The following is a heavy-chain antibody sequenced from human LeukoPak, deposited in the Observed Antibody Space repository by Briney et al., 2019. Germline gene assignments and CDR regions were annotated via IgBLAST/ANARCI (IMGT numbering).Heavy chain of an antibody. CDR3: ARTRGIAVAGTNWFDP. Sequence: SETLSLICAVYGGSFRGYYWRWIRQPPGKGLEWIGEINHSGSTNCNPSLKSRVTISVDTSKNQFSLKLSSVTAADTAVYYCARTRGIAVAGTNWFDPWGQGTLVTVSS. J-gene: IGHJ5*02. V-gene: IGHV4-34*01. CDR2: INHSGST. CDR1: GGSFRGYY. D-gene: IGHD6-19*01.